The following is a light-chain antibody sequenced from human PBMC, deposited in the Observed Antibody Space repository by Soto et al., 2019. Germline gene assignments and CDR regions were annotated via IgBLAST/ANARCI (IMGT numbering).Light chain of an antibody. CDR2: YKSDSDK. CDR3: MIWHSSAWV. Sequence: QPVLIQPSSLSASPGASASLTCTLRSGINVGSYNMYWYQQKAGSPPHYLLRYKSDSDKHQGSGVPSRFSGSKDASANAGILLISGLQSEDEADYYCMIWHSSAWVFGGGTKLTVL. CDR1: SGINVGSYN. V-gene: IGLV5-45*03. J-gene: IGLJ3*02.